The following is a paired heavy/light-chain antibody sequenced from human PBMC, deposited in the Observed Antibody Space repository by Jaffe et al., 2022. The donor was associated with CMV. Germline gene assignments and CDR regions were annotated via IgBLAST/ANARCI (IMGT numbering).Heavy chain of an antibody. CDR1: GFTFSSYW. CDR3: ARDRRQWLVRLKYYYMDV. V-gene: IGHV3-7*03. Sequence: EVQLVESGGDLVQPGGSLRLSCAASGFTFSSYWMTWVRQAPGKGLEWVANIKHDGSEKYYVDSVKGRFTISRDNAKNSLYLHMNSLRAEDTAVYYCARDRRQWLVRLKYYYMDVWGKGTTVTVSS. J-gene: IGHJ6*03. CDR2: IKHDGSEK. D-gene: IGHD6-19*01.
Light chain of an antibody. CDR1: SSNIGSNT. Sequence: QSVLTQPPSASGTPGQRVTISCSGSSSNIGSNTVNWYQQLPGTAPKLLIYSNNQRPSGVPDRFSASKSGTSASLAISGLQSEDEADYYCAAWDDSLNGVVFGGGTKLTVL. V-gene: IGLV1-44*01. CDR2: SNN. J-gene: IGLJ2*01. CDR3: AAWDDSLNGVV.